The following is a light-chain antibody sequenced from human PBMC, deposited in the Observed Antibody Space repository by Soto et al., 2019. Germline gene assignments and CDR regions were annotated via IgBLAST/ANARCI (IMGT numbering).Light chain of an antibody. CDR2: DVS. Sequence: QCVLTQPASVSGSPGQSITISCTGTSSDVGGYNSVSWYQQHPDKAPQLKIFDVSNRPSGISDRFSGSKSGNTASLTISGLQAEDEADYYCSSYTSTNTLIFGGGT. V-gene: IGLV2-14*03. J-gene: IGLJ2*01. CDR3: SSYTSTNTLI. CDR1: SSDVGGYNS.